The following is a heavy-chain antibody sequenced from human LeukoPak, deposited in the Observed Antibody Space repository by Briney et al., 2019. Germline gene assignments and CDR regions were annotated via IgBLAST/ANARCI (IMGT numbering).Heavy chain of an antibody. CDR3: ARGYDSSGYRMLYYFDY. J-gene: IGHJ4*02. CDR2: INPNSGGT. CDR1: GYTFTGYY. D-gene: IGHD3-22*01. Sequence: GASVKVSCKASGYTFTGYYMHWVRQAPGQGLEWMGWINPNSGGTNYAQKFQGRVTMTRDTSISTAYMELSRLRSDDTAVYYCARGYDSSGYRMLYYFDYWGQGTLVTVSS. V-gene: IGHV1-2*02.